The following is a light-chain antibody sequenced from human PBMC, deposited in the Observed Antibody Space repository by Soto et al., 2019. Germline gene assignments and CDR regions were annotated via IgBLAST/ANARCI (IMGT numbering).Light chain of an antibody. V-gene: IGKV1-5*03. CDR3: QQYKTYSLT. J-gene: IGKJ4*01. Sequence: DIQMTQSPSTLSASVGDRVTITCRASQSISPCFDWYQQKPGKAPKLLIYKASSLEGGVPSTFSGSGSGTEVNITVSILRPDDFATYYCQQYKTYSLTLGGVTKVEIK. CDR2: KAS. CDR1: QSISPC.